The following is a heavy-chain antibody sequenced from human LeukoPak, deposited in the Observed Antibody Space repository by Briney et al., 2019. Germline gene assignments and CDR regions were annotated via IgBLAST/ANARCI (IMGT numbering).Heavy chain of an antibody. CDR2: IKQDGSEI. J-gene: IGHJ4*02. Sequence: GGSLRLSCGVSGFTFSQYWLSWVRQAPGKGLEWVANIKQDGSEIHYVDSVEGRFTISRDNAKNSLYLQMNSLRAEDTAVYYCARGSRAAAESYFDSWGPGTLVTVSS. CDR1: GFTFSQYW. CDR3: ARGSRAAAESYFDS. V-gene: IGHV3-7*01. D-gene: IGHD6-25*01.